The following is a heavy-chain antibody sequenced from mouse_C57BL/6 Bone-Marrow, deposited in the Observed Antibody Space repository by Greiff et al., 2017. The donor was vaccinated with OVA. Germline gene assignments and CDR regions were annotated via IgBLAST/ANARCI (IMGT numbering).Heavy chain of an antibody. CDR2: IYTRDGST. V-gene: IGHV1-85*01. Sequence: VQLQQSGPELVKPGASVKLSCKASGYTFTSYAINWVKQRPGQGLEWIGWIYTRDGSTKYNEKFKGKATLTVATSSSTAYMELHSLTSEDAAVYFCARSGYGSFYFDYWGQGTTLTVSS. CDR3: ARSGYGSFYFDY. D-gene: IGHD1-1*01. CDR1: GYTFTSYA. J-gene: IGHJ2*01.